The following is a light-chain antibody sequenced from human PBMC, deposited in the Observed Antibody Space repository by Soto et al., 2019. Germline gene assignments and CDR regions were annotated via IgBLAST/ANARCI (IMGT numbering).Light chain of an antibody. V-gene: IGLV2-23*01. CDR3: CLYTGATTYV. J-gene: IGLJ1*01. CDR1: SSDGGRNKF. CDR2: EGI. Sequence: QSVLTQPASVSGSPGQSITISCTGISSDGGRNKFVSSYHQHPDRAPKLMIYEGIKRPPGVPDRFSGSTSVNSASLTISGLQADDEADYYCCLYTGATTYVFGTGTKVTVL.